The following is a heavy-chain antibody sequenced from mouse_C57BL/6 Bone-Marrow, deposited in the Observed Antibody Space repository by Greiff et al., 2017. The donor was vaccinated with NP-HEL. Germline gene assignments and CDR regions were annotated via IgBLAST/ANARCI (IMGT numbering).Heavy chain of an antibody. J-gene: IGHJ2*01. CDR2: IYPRDGST. CDR3: AREGDGYLDY. D-gene: IGHD2-3*01. V-gene: IGHV1-85*01. Sequence: QVHVKQSGPELVKPGASVKLSCKASGYTFTSYDINWVKQRPGQGLEWIGWIYPRDGSTKYNEKFKGKATLTVDTSSSTAYMELHSLTSEDSAVYFCAREGDGYLDYWGQGTTLTVSS. CDR1: GYTFTSYD.